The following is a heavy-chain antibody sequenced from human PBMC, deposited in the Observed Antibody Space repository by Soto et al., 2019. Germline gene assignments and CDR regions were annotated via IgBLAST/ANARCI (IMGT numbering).Heavy chain of an antibody. CDR1: GFTFSSYA. Sequence: HPGGSLRLSCAASGFTFSSYAMSWVRQAPGKGLEWVSAISGSGGSTYYADSVKGRFTISRDNSKNTLYLQMNSLRAEDTAVYYCAKDLGLEGYFYYYYYGMDVWGQGTTVTVSS. D-gene: IGHD1-26*01. CDR3: AKDLGLEGYFYYYYYGMDV. J-gene: IGHJ6*02. CDR2: ISGSGGST. V-gene: IGHV3-23*01.